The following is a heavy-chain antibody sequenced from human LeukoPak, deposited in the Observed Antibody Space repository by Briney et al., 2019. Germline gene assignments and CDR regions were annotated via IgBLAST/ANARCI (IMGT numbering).Heavy chain of an antibody. CDR3: VKDISVGATESAFDI. V-gene: IGHV3-9*01. J-gene: IGHJ3*02. Sequence: GGSLRLSCAASGFTFDDYAMHWVRQAPGKGLEWVSGISWNSGSIGYADSVKGRFTISRDNAKNSLYLQMNSLRAEDTALYYCVKDISVGATESAFDIWGQGTMVTVSS. D-gene: IGHD1-26*01. CDR1: GFTFDDYA. CDR2: ISWNSGSI.